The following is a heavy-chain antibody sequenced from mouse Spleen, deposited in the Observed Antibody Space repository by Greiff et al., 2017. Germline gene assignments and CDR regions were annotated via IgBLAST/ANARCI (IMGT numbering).Heavy chain of an antibody. Sequence: EVQLQQSGPGLVKPSQSLSLTCSVTGYSITSGYYWNWIRQFPGNKLEWMGYISYDGSNNYNPSLKNRISITRDTSKNQFFLKLNSVTTEDTATYYCASPYYGSSYAWFAYWGQGTLVTVSA. CDR1: GYSITSGYY. J-gene: IGHJ3*01. CDR2: ISYDGSN. V-gene: IGHV3-6*01. CDR3: ASPYYGSSYAWFAY. D-gene: IGHD1-1*01.